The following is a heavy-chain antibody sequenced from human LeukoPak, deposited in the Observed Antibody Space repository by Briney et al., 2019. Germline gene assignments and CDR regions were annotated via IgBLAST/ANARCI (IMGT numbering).Heavy chain of an antibody. CDR2: ATGGGTGT. Sequence: PGGSLRLSCAASGFTFSNYGMYWVRQAPGEGLEWVSAATGGGTGTYYADSVKGRFTISRDNSKNTLYLQMNSLRAEDTAVYFCAKRYYGSETYFALDIWGQGTVVTVSS. J-gene: IGHJ3*02. CDR3: AKRYYGSETYFALDI. D-gene: IGHD3-10*01. CDR1: GFTFSNYG. V-gene: IGHV3-23*01.